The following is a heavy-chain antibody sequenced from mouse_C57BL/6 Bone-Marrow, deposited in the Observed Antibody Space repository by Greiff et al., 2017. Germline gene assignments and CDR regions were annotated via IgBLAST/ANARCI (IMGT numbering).Heavy chain of an antibody. Sequence: EVKLMESGGGLVQPGGSLKLSCAASGFTFSDYYMYWVRQTPEKRLEWVAYISNGGRSTYYTDTVNARFTISRDNAKNTLYLQISRLKSEDTAMYYCARHGDYEYAMDYWGQGTSVTVSS. CDR2: ISNGGRST. D-gene: IGHD2-4*01. J-gene: IGHJ4*01. V-gene: IGHV5-12*01. CDR1: GFTFSDYY. CDR3: ARHGDYEYAMDY.